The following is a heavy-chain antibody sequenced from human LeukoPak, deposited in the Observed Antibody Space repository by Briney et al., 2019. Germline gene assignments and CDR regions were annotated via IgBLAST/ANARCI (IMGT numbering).Heavy chain of an antibody. CDR1: GFTSTKYA. CDR2: LIGSSGST. CDR3: AKDRGNMIVVVIPFDY. J-gene: IGHJ4*02. V-gene: IGHV3-23*01. D-gene: IGHD3-22*01. Sequence: PGGSLRLSCAASGFTSTKYAMNWVRQVPGKGLEWVSVLIGSSGSTDYADSVKGRFTISRDNSKNTVFLQMNSLRAEDTAIYYCAKDRGNMIVVVIPFDYWGQGTLVTVSS.